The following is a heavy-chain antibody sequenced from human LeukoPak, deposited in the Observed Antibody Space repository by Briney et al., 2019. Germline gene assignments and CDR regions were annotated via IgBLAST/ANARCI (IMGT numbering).Heavy chain of an antibody. J-gene: IGHJ4*02. CDR1: GGSISSGGYY. CDR3: ARDRGDGYNSLDY. CDR2: IYYSGST. D-gene: IGHD5-24*01. Sequence: QPSETLSLTCTVSGGSISSGGYYWGWLRQHPGKGPEWIGYIYYSGSTYYNPSLKSRVTISVDTSKNQFSLKQSSVTAADTAVYYCARDRGDGYNSLDYWGQGTLVTVSS. V-gene: IGHV4-31*03.